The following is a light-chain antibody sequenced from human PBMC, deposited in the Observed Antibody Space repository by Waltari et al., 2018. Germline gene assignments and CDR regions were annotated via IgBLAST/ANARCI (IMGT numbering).Light chain of an antibody. CDR3: QQCDSLPLT. Sequence: DIQMTQTPYSLSASVGDRVTITCRASQDIRNYLLWYQQKPGKAPKLLIYDASNLKSGVPSRFSGSGSGTHFVFTITSLQPEDSGTYYCQQCDSLPLTFGPGTKVNIQ. CDR2: DAS. J-gene: IGKJ3*01. V-gene: IGKV1-33*01. CDR1: QDIRNY.